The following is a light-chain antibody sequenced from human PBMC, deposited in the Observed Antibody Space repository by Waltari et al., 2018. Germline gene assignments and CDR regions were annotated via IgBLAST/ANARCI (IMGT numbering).Light chain of an antibody. CDR2: EVI. J-gene: IGLJ3*02. Sequence: QSALTQPASVSASPGQSITISCTGTSNNVGSYDLVSWYQFRPGEVPKLLIYEVINRPSVVSDRFSGSKSDNTASLTISRLQAEDEAAYYCCSYAGSAPRLVFGGGTNLTVL. V-gene: IGLV2-23*02. CDR1: SNNVGSYDL. CDR3: CSYAGSAPRLV.